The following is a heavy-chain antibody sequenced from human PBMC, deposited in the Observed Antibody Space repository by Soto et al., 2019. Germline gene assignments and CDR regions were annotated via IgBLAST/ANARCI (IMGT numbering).Heavy chain of an antibody. J-gene: IGHJ4*02. V-gene: IGHV3-23*01. D-gene: IGHD2-15*01. Sequence: GGSLRLSCAASGFTFSSYAMSWVRQVPGKGLEWVSTISGSGGSRYYADSVEGRFTISRDNSKNTLYLQMNNLRAEDTAAYYCAKDIRQAGSCLDYWGQGTLVTVSS. CDR1: GFTFSSYA. CDR2: ISGSGGSR. CDR3: AKDIRQAGSCLDY.